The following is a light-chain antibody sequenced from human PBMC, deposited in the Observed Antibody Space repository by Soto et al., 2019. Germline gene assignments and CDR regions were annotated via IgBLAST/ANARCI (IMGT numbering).Light chain of an antibody. CDR2: GNS. J-gene: IGLJ1*01. CDR1: GTDVGTYNF. V-gene: IGLV1-40*01. Sequence: QSALTQPASVSGSPGQSITISCTGSGTDVGTYNFVSWFQRHPGKAPQLIIYGNSNRPSGVPDRFSGSKSGTSASLAITGLQAEDEADYYCQSYDSSLSGYVFGTGTKLTVL. CDR3: QSYDSSLSGYV.